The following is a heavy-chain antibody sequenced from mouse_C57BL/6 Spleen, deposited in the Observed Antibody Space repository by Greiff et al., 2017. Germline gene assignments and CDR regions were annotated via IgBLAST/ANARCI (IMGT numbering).Heavy chain of an antibody. CDR2: ISYDGSN. CDR1: GYSITSCYY. D-gene: IGHD2-4*01. V-gene: IGHV3-6*01. Sequence: EVQLVESGPGLVKPSQSLSLTCSVTGYSITSCYYWNWIRQFPGNKLEWMGYISYDGSNNYNPSLKNRISITRDTSKNQFFLKLNSVTTEDTATYYCASPIYYEYDGWFAYWGQGTLVTVSA. CDR3: ASPIYYEYDGWFAY. J-gene: IGHJ3*01.